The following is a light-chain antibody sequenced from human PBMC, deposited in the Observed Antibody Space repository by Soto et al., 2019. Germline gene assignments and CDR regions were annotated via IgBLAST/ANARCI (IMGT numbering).Light chain of an antibody. V-gene: IGKV1-39*01. CDR3: QQSYSTHTWT. Sequence: DMQMTQNPSSLSASVGDRVTITCRASQSISSYLNWYQQKPGKAPKLLIYAASSLQSGVPSRFSGSGSGTDFTLTISSLQPEDFATYYCQQSYSTHTWTFGQGTKVDIK. J-gene: IGKJ1*01. CDR1: QSISSY. CDR2: AAS.